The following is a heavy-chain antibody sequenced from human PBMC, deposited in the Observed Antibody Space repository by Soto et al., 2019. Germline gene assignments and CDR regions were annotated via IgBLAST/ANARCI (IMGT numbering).Heavy chain of an antibody. CDR2: INAGNGNT. CDR3: ARVVGRGYGPVADY. V-gene: IGHV1-3*01. CDR1: GYTFTSYA. D-gene: IGHD3-3*01. Sequence: GASVKVSCKASGYTFTSYAMHWVRQAPGQRLEWMGWINAGNGNTKYSQKFQGRVTITRDTSASTAYMELSSLRSEDTAVYYCARVVGRGYGPVADYWGQGTLVTVSS. J-gene: IGHJ4*02.